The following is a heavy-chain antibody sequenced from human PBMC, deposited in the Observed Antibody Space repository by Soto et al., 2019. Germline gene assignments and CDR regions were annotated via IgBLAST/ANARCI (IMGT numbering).Heavy chain of an antibody. V-gene: IGHV3-48*01. D-gene: IGHD3-16*01. CDR2: ISSSSSTV. CDR1: GFTFSSYS. Sequence: EVQLVESGGGLVQPGGSLSLSCAASGFTFSSYSMNWVRQAPGKGLEWASYISSSSSTVYYADSVKGRFTISRDNATNSLYRRMNSLRGVVTAVYDCARARIGGPTPGGQGTVVTVSS. CDR3: ARARIGGPTP. J-gene: IGHJ4*02.